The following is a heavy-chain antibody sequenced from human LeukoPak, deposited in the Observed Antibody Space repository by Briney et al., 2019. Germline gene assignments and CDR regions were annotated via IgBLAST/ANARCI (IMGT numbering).Heavy chain of an antibody. CDR2: IYTSGST. CDR3: ASEFGYAFDI. CDR1: GGSISSGSYY. J-gene: IGHJ3*02. D-gene: IGHD3-16*01. V-gene: IGHV4-61*02. Sequence: PSETLSLTCTVSGGSISSGSYYWSWIRQPAGKGLEWIGRIYTSGSTNYNPSLKSRVTISVDTSKNQFSLKLSSVTAADTAVYYCASEFGYAFDIWGQGTMVTVSS.